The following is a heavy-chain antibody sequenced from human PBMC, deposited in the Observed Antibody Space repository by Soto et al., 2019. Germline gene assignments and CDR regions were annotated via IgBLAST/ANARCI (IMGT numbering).Heavy chain of an antibody. V-gene: IGHV4-31*03. J-gene: IGHJ4*02. CDR1: GGSISSGGYY. Sequence: SETLSLTCTVSGGSISSGGYYWSWIRQHPGKGLEWIGYIYYSGSTYYNPSLKSRVTISVDTSKNQFSLKLSSVTAADTAVYYCARYSSGYVRYFDYWGQGTLVTVYS. CDR3: ARYSSGYVRYFDY. CDR2: IYYSGST. D-gene: IGHD3-22*01.